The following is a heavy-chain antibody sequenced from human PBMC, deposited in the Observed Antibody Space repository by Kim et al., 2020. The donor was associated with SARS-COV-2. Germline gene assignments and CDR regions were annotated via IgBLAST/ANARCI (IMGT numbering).Heavy chain of an antibody. V-gene: IGHV3-23*01. CDR1: GFTFSSYA. Sequence: GGSLRLSCAASGFTFSSYAMSWVRQAPGKGLEWVSTISGSDSSTYYADSVKGHFTISRDNSKNTLYLQTNSLRAEDTAVYYCAKAWAISSDYWGQGTLVTVSS. CDR2: ISGSDSST. J-gene: IGHJ4*02. CDR3: AKAWAISSDY. D-gene: IGHD3-9*01.